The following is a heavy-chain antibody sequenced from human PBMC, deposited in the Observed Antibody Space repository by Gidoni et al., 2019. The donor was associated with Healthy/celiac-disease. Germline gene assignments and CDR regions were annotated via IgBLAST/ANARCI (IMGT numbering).Heavy chain of an antibody. J-gene: IGHJ4*02. CDR3: AREDSSGWECVYDY. CDR1: GFTFSSYS. Sequence: EVQLVESGGGLVKPGGSLRLSCAASGFTFSSYSMNWVRQAPGKGLEWVSSISSSSSYIYYADSVKGRFTISRDDAKNSLYLQMNSLRAEDTAVYYCAREDSSGWECVYDYWGQGTLVTVSS. CDR2: ISSSSSYI. D-gene: IGHD6-19*01. V-gene: IGHV3-21*01.